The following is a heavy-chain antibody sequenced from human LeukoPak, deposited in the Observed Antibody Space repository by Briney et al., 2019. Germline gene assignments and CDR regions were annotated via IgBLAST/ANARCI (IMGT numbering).Heavy chain of an antibody. CDR2: IYYSGST. J-gene: IGHJ5*02. D-gene: IGHD3-9*01. Sequence: PSETLSLTCTVSGGSISSSSYYWGWIRQPPGKGLEWIGSIYYSGSTYYNPSLKSRVTISVDTSKNQFSLELSSVTAADTAVYYCSRLRGERYWIDPWGQGTLVTVSS. CDR3: SRLRGERYWIDP. V-gene: IGHV4-39*01. CDR1: GGSISSSSYY.